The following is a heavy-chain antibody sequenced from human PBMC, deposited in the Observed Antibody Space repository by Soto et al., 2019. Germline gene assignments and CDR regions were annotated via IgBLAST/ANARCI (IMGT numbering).Heavy chain of an antibody. D-gene: IGHD6-13*01. CDR1: GYTFTSYD. V-gene: IGHV1-8*01. Sequence: ASVKVSCKASGYTFTSYDINWVRQATGQGLEWMGWMNPNSGNTGYAQKFQGRVTMTRNTSISIAYMELSSLRSEDTAVYYCAGGPLSSSWTNYFDYWGQGTLVAVSS. CDR2: MNPNSGNT. J-gene: IGHJ4*02. CDR3: AGGPLSSSWTNYFDY.